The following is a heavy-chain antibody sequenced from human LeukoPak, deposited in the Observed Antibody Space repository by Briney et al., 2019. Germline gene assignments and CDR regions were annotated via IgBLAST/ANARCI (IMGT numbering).Heavy chain of an antibody. Sequence: SETLSLTCTVSGGSISSYYWSWIRQPAGKGLEWIGRIYTSGSTNYNPSLKSRVTMSVDTSKNQFSLKLSSVTAADTAVYYCAREPHHYYGSGSYYSTRRTYYFDYWGQGTLVTVSS. CDR2: IYTSGST. D-gene: IGHD3-10*01. V-gene: IGHV4-4*07. J-gene: IGHJ4*02. CDR1: GGSISSYY. CDR3: AREPHHYYGSGSYYSTRRTYYFDY.